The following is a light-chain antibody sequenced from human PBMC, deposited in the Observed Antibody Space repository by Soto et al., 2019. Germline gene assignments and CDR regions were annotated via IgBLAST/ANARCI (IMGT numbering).Light chain of an antibody. CDR2: AAS. CDR3: QQTNRFPRT. J-gene: IGKJ3*01. V-gene: IGKV1-12*01. Sequence: DIQMTQSPSSVSASVGDRVTITCRASQGIDSWLAWYQQKPGKATKLLIYAASNLQSGVPSRFSGSGSGIDFTLTISNLQPEDFATYYCQQTNRFPRTFGPGTKVDIK. CDR1: QGIDSW.